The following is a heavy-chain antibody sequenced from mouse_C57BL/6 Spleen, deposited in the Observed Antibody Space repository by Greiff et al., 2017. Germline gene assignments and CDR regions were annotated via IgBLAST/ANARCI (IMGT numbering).Heavy chain of an antibody. CDR1: GYTFTDYN. CDR3: ARDYGYDPYYFDY. D-gene: IGHD2-2*01. CDR2: INPNNGGT. Sequence: VQLQQSGPELVKPGASVKMSCKASGYTFTDYNMHWVKQSHGKSLEWIGYINPNNGGTSYNQKFKGKATLTVNKSSSTAYMELRSLTSEDSAVYYCARDYGYDPYYFDYGGQGTTLTVSS. V-gene: IGHV1-22*01. J-gene: IGHJ2*01.